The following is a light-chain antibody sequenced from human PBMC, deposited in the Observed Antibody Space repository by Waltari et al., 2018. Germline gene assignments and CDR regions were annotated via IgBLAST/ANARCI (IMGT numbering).Light chain of an antibody. V-gene: IGKV2-29*02. Sequence: IVMTQTPPSLSVTPGQSASISCKSNQSLLYSDGKTSFHWYLQRPGQFPQLLIYDVSSRFAGVPDRINGRWSGTDFTLEINRVEAEDVGVYYCMQRLLPPLTFGGGTKVEIK. J-gene: IGKJ4*01. CDR1: QSLLYSDGKTS. CDR2: DVS. CDR3: MQRLLPPLT.